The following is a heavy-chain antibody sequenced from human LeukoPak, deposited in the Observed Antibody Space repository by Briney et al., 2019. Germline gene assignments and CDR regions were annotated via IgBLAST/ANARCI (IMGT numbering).Heavy chain of an antibody. Sequence: SETLSLTCTVSGGSISIYYWSWIRQPPGKGLEWIGYIYYSGSTNYNPSLKSRVTISVDTSKNQFSLKLSSVTAADTAVYYCAGGEYYYYGMDVWGQGTTVTVSS. D-gene: IGHD3-16*01. CDR2: IYYSGST. CDR3: AGGEYYYYGMDV. V-gene: IGHV4-59*01. J-gene: IGHJ6*02. CDR1: GGSISIYY.